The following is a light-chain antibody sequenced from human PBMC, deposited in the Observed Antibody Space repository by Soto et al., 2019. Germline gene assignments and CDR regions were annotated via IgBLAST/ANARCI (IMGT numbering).Light chain of an antibody. CDR1: QSVGSY. Sequence: EIVLTQSPATLSLSPGERATLSCRASQSVGSYLAWYQHKPGQAPRLLIYDASNRATGVPARFSGSGSGTDFTLTISSLEPEDFAVYYCQRRSDWGITFAQGTRLQIK. V-gene: IGKV3-11*01. J-gene: IGKJ5*01. CDR2: DAS. CDR3: QRRSDWGIT.